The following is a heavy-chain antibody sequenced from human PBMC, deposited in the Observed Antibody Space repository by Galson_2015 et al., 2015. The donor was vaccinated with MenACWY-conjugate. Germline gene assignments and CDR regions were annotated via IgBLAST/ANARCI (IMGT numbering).Heavy chain of an antibody. CDR3: ARGGAYYSKPFDY. V-gene: IGHV5-51*01. Sequence: QSGAEVKKPGESLRISCEASGYIFPNYWIGWVRQMPGKGLEWMGIIYPGDSDTRYIPSFQGQVTISADKSISTAYLQWSSLKASDTAMYYCARGGAYYSKPFDYWGQGTLVTVSS. J-gene: IGHJ4*02. D-gene: IGHD2-21*01. CDR2: IYPGDSDT. CDR1: GYIFPNYW.